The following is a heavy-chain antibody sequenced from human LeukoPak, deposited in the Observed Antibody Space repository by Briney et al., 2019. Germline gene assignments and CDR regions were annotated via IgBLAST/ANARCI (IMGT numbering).Heavy chain of an antibody. CDR1: GFTFSGSA. D-gene: IGHD3-22*01. CDR3: TSNYYDSSDYYYYYMDV. Sequence: GGSLRLSCAASGFTFSGSAMHWVRQASGKGLEWVGRIRSKANSYATAYAASVKGRFTISRDDSKNTAYLQMNSLKTEDTAVYYCTSNYYDSSDYYYYYMDVWGKGTTVTASS. CDR2: IRSKANSYAT. J-gene: IGHJ6*03. V-gene: IGHV3-73*01.